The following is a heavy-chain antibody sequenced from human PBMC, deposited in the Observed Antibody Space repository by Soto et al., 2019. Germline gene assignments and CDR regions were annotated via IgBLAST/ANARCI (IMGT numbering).Heavy chain of an antibody. V-gene: IGHV3-23*01. CDR3: ARDGQYRTDGFDI. CDR1: GFTYSSHG. D-gene: IGHD5-12*01. J-gene: IGHJ3*02. Sequence: EAQLLESGGELIQPGGSLRLSCAASGFTYSSHGMSWVRQAPGKGREWIAGLSRGGGSTYYADSVKGRFTISRDNSKNTLDLIMNSLRVEDTALYYCARDGQYRTDGFDIWGHGTMVTVSS. CDR2: LSRGGGST.